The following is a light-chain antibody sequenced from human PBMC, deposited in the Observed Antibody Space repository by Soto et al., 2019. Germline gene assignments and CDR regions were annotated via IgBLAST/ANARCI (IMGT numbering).Light chain of an antibody. V-gene: IGKV3-20*01. J-gene: IGKJ3*01. CDR3: QQYGSSPRGIT. CDR2: GAS. Sequence: EIVLTQSPGTLSLSPGERATLSCRASQSVSSSYLAWYQQKPGQAPRLLIYGASSRATGIPDRFSGSGSGTDFTLTISRLELEDFAVYYCQQYGSSPRGITFGPGTKVDIK. CDR1: QSVSSSY.